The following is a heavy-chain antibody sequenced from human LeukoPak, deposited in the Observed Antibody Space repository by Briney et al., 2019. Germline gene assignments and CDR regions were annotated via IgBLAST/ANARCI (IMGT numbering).Heavy chain of an antibody. CDR3: TRGTWAPFDY. CDR2: ISGSDGYT. J-gene: IGHJ4*02. D-gene: IGHD7-27*01. Sequence: GGSLRLSCGASGFTFSSYAMSWVRQAPGKGLEWVSGISGSDGYTYYADSVKGRFTISRDNSKNTLSLQMNSLRPDDTALYYCTRGTWAPFDYWGQGALVTVSS. CDR1: GFTFSSYA. V-gene: IGHV3-23*01.